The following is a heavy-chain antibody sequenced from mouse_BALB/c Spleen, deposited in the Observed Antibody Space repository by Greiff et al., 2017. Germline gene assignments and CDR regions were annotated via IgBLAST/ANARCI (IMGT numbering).Heavy chain of an antibody. V-gene: IGHV1S81*02. CDR3: ARFTGFAY. J-gene: IGHJ3*01. CDR1: GYTFTSYW. CDR2: INPSNGRT. Sequence: VQLRQPGAELVKPGASVKLSCKASGYTFTSYWMHWVKQRPGQGLEWIGEINPSNGRTNYNEKFKSKATLTVDKSSSTAYMQLSSLTSEDSAVYYCARFTGFAYWGQGTLVTVSA.